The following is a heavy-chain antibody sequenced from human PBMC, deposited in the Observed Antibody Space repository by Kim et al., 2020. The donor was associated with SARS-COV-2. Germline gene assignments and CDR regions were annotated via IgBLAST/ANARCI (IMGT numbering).Heavy chain of an antibody. V-gene: IGHV1-3*01. D-gene: IGHD3-9*01. CDR3: ARDSYYDIFRYYYYYMDV. CDR2: INAGNGNT. Sequence: ASVKVSCKASGYTFTSYAMHWVRQAPGQRLEWMGWINAGNGNTKYSQKFQGRVTITRDTSASTAYMELGSLRSEDTAVYYCARDSYYDIFRYYYYYMDVWGKGTTVTVSS. J-gene: IGHJ6*03. CDR1: GYTFTSYA.